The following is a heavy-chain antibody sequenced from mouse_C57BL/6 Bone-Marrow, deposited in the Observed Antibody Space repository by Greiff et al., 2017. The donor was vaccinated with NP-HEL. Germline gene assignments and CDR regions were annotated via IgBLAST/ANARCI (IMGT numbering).Heavy chain of an antibody. CDR2: IYPRSGNT. D-gene: IGHD2-5*01. Sequence: VQLQQSGAELARPGASVKMSCKASGYTFTSYGISWVKQRTGQGLEWIGEIYPRSGNTYYNEKFKGKATLTADKSSSTAYMELRSLTSEDSAVYFCARHCSTAEERYFDVWGTGTTVTVSS. CDR1: GYTFTSYG. J-gene: IGHJ1*03. CDR3: ARHCSTAEERYFDV. V-gene: IGHV1-81*01.